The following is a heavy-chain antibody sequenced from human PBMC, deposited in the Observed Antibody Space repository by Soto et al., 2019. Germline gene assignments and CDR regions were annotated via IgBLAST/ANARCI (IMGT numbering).Heavy chain of an antibody. J-gene: IGHJ6*02. CDR1: GYTFTGYY. D-gene: IGHD6-13*01. CDR3: ARGLALIAAAGTLYHRESYYYGMDV. CDR2: INPNSGGT. V-gene: IGHV1-2*04. Sequence: GASVKVSCKASGYTFTGYYMHWVRQAPGQELEWMGWINPNSGGTNYAQKFQGWVTMTRDTSISTAYMELSRLRSDDTAVYYCARGLALIAAAGTLYHRESYYYGMDVWGQGTTVTVSS.